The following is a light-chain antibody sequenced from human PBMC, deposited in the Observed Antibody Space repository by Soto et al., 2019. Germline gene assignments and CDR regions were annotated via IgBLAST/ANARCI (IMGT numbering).Light chain of an antibody. Sequence: VLTQSPAILSLSPGERATLSCRASQGIGNFLAWYQQKPGQAPRLLIYDASNRATGIPARFSGSGSDTDFTLTIDSLEPEDSAVDYCQQRNFWPLTFGPGTRVEIK. CDR2: DAS. CDR1: QGIGNF. V-gene: IGKV3D-11*01. CDR3: QQRNFWPLT. J-gene: IGKJ3*01.